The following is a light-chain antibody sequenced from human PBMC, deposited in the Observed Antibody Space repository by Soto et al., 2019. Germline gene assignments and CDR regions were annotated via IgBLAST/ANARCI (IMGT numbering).Light chain of an antibody. CDR2: EVS. J-gene: IGLJ3*02. Sequence: QSALTQPASASGSPGQSITISCTGTSSDVGGYNYVSWYQHHPGKAPKLMIYEVSNRPSGVSNRFSGSKSGNTASLTISGLQAEDEADYYCSSYTGSSTPVFGGGTQLTVL. CDR1: SSDVGGYNY. CDR3: SSYTGSSTPV. V-gene: IGLV2-14*01.